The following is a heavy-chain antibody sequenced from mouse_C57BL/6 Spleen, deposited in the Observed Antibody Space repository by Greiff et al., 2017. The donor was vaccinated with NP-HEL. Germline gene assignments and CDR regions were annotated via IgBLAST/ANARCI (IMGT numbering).Heavy chain of an antibody. Sequence: VQLQQPGAELVKPGASVKLSCKASGYTFTSYWMHWVKQRPGQGLEWIGMIHPISGSTNYNEKFKSKATLTVDKSSSTAYMQLSSLTSEECAVYYCVYDYGSSYYAMDYWGQGTSVTVSS. D-gene: IGHD1-1*01. CDR3: VYDYGSSYYAMDY. V-gene: IGHV1-64*01. CDR2: IHPISGST. CDR1: GYTFTSYW. J-gene: IGHJ4*01.